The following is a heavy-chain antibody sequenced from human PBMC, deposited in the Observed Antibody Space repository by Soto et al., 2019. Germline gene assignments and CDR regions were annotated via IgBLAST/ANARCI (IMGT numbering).Heavy chain of an antibody. Sequence: PGGSLRLSCAASGFTFSSYAMSWVRQAPGKGLEWVSAISGSGGSTYYADSVKGRFTISRDNSKNTLYLQMNSLRAEDTAVYYCAKATYWGYGQDTGDYWGQGTLVTVSS. V-gene: IGHV3-23*01. CDR1: GFTFSSYA. J-gene: IGHJ4*02. CDR2: ISGSGGST. D-gene: IGHD4-17*01. CDR3: AKATYWGYGQDTGDY.